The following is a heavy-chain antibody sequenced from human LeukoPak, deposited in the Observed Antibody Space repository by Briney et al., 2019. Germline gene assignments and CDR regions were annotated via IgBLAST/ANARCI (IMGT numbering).Heavy chain of an antibody. V-gene: IGHV3-74*01. CDR3: VTGYPAMALGY. CDR2: IDLGGTT. CDR1: GFTFSSYW. Sequence: GGSLRLSCAASGFTFSSYWMHCVRQVPGRGLVWVSRIDLGGTTTYADSVRGRFTMSRDNAKNTVDLQMGSLRAEDTAVYYCVTGYPAMALGYWGQGTLVTVSS. J-gene: IGHJ4*02. D-gene: IGHD5-18*01.